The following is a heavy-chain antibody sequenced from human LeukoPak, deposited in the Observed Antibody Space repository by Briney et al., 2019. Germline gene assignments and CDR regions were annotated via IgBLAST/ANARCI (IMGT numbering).Heavy chain of an antibody. D-gene: IGHD3-3*01. CDR2: IKSKTDGGTA. CDR1: GFTFSNAW. Sequence: KPGGSRRLSCAASGFTFSNAWMSWVRQAPGKGLEWVGRIKSKTDGGTADYAAPVKGRFTISRDDSKNTLYLQMNSLKTEDTAVYYCTMSGELRFLEWLPYYYYYMDVWGKGTTVTVSS. J-gene: IGHJ6*03. CDR3: TMSGELRFLEWLPYYYYYMDV. V-gene: IGHV3-15*01.